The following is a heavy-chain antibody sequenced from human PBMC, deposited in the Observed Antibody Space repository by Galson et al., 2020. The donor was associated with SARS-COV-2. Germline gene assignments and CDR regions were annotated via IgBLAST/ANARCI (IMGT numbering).Heavy chain of an antibody. V-gene: IGHV4-39*01. J-gene: IGHJ3*02. CDR2: IYYSGST. Sequence: SETLSLTCTVSGGSISSSSYYWGWIRQPPGKGLEWIGSIYYSGSTYYNPSLKSRVTISVDTSKNQFSLKLSSVTAADTAVYYCARHSGWYGGAFDIWGQGTMVTVSS. CDR1: GGSISSSSYY. D-gene: IGHD6-19*01. CDR3: ARHSGWYGGAFDI.